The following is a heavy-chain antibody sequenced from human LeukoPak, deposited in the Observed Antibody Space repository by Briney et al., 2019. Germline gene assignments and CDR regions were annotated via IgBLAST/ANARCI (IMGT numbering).Heavy chain of an antibody. CDR1: GVTFSSYA. CDR2: SGSGGTI. CDR3: AKDFWSGYYPNY. J-gene: IGHJ4*02. D-gene: IGHD3-3*01. V-gene: IGHV3-23*01. Sequence: GGSLRLSCAASGVTFSSYAMSWVRQAPGKGLEWVSGSGSGGTIYYADSVKGRFTISRDNSKNTLYLQMNSLRAEDTAVYYCAKDFWSGYYPNYWGQGTLVTVSS.